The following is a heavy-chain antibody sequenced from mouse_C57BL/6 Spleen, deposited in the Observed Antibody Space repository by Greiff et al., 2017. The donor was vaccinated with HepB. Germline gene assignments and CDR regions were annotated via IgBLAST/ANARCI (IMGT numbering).Heavy chain of an antibody. J-gene: IGHJ3*01. CDR1: GYTFTSYW. Sequence: QVQLQQSGAELVKPGASVKLSCKASGYTFTSYWMQWVKQRPGQGLEWIGEIDPSDSYTNYNQKFKGKATLTVDTSSSTAYMQLSSLTSEDSAVYYCARKAYYDYDGVAWFAYWGQGTLVTVSA. CDR3: ARKAYYDYDGVAWFAY. D-gene: IGHD2-4*01. CDR2: IDPSDSYT. V-gene: IGHV1-50*01.